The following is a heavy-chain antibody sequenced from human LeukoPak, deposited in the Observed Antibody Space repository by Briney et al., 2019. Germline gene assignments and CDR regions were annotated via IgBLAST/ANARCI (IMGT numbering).Heavy chain of an antibody. D-gene: IGHD3-3*01. Sequence: ASVKVSCKASGGTFSSYAISWVRQAPGQGLEWMGWISAYNGNTNYAQKLQGRVTMTTDTSTSTAYMELRSLRSDDTAVYYCARDRPPFDFWSGYYRFDYWGQGTLVTVSS. CDR1: GGTFSSYA. CDR2: ISAYNGNT. V-gene: IGHV1-18*01. J-gene: IGHJ4*02. CDR3: ARDRPPFDFWSGYYRFDY.